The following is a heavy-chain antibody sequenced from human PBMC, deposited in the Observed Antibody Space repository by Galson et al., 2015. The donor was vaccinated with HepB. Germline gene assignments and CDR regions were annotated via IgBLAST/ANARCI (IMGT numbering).Heavy chain of an antibody. J-gene: IGHJ4*02. D-gene: IGHD3-10*01. CDR3: ARVSIEDYGSGSHAAFDY. CDR2: INPSGGST. Sequence: QSGAEVKKPGESLRISCKASGYTFTSYYMHWVRQAPGQGLEWMGIINPSGGSTSYAQKFQGRVTMTRDTSTSTVYMELSSLRSEDTAVYYCARVSIEDYGSGSHAAFDYWGQGTLVTVSS. V-gene: IGHV1-46*01. CDR1: GYTFTSYY.